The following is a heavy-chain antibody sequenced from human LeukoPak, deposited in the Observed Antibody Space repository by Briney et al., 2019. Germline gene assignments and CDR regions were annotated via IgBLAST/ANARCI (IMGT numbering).Heavy chain of an antibody. CDR1: GGTFSSYA. V-gene: IGHV1-69*13. J-gene: IGHJ6*03. CDR3: ARGRYSSVVPERYMDV. D-gene: IGHD6-25*01. Sequence: SVKVSCKASGGTFSSYAISWVRQAPGQGLEWMGGIIPIFGTANYAQKFQGRVTITADESTSTAYMELSSLRSEDTAVYYCARGRYSSVVPERYMDVWGKGTTVTVSS. CDR2: IIPIFGTA.